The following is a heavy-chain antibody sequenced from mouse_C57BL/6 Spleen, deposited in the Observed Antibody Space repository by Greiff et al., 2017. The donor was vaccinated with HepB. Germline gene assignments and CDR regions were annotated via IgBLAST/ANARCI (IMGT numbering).Heavy chain of an antibody. J-gene: IGHJ2*01. V-gene: IGHV1-61*01. CDR1: GYTFTSYW. Sequence: QVQLQQPGAELVRPGSSVKLSCKASGYTFTSYWMDWVKQRPGQGLEWIGNIYPSDSETHYNQKFKDKATLTVDKSSSTAYMQLSSLTSEDSAVYYCARRRGGRPDYWGKGTTLTVSS. CDR3: ARRRGGRPDY. CDR2: IYPSDSET.